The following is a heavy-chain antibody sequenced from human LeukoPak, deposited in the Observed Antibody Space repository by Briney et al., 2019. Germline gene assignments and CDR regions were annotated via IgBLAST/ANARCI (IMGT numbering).Heavy chain of an antibody. CDR1: GFTFSSYA. CDR2: ISGGGTYT. D-gene: IGHD3-10*01. J-gene: IGHJ4*02. V-gene: IGHV3-23*01. Sequence: GGSLRLSCAASGFTFSSYAMSWVRQAPGKGLEWVSAISGGGTYTYYADSVKGRFTISRDNSKNTLFLQITNLRGEDRAVYYCAKDHHSGSGNYFTHFDCWGQGTLVTVSS. CDR3: AKDHHSGSGNYFTHFDC.